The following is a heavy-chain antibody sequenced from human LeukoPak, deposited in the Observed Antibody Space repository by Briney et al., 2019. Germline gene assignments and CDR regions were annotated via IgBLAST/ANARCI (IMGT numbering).Heavy chain of an antibody. CDR2: IWYDGSYK. CDR1: GFTFSTYG. CDR3: ARGTPKWDSSPSYGLDV. V-gene: IGHV3-33*01. Sequence: GRSLSLSCAASGFTFSTYGMYWVRQAPGKGLEWVTIIWYDGSYKYYADSVKGRFTISRDNSKNTLYLQMDSLRAEDTAVYYCARGTPKWDSSPSYGLDVWGQGTTVTVSS. J-gene: IGHJ6*02. D-gene: IGHD6-13*01.